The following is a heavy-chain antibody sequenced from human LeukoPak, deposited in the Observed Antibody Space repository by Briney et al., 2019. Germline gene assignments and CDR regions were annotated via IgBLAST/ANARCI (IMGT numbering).Heavy chain of an antibody. J-gene: IGHJ6*02. CDR3: AGFSHKGV. Sequence: PGGSLRLSCAASGFTFSSYAMHWVRQAPGKGLEWVAVISYDGSNKYYADSVKGRFTISRDNSKNTLYLQMNSLRAEDTAVYYCAGFSHKGVWGQGTTVTVSS. CDR1: GFTFSSYA. D-gene: IGHD3-10*01. V-gene: IGHV3-30-3*01. CDR2: ISYDGSNK.